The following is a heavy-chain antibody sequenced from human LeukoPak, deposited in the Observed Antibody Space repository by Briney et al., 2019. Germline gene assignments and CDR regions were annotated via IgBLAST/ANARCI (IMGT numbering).Heavy chain of an antibody. D-gene: IGHD5-18*01. CDR3: TRAPPASYGYIHFDY. V-gene: IGHV1-2*04. CDR1: GYTFTSYY. Sequence: GASVNVSCKASGYTFTSYYMHWVRQAPGQGLEWMGWINPNSGGTNYAQKFQGWVTMTRDTSISTAYMELSRLRSDDTAVYYCTRAPPASYGYIHFDYWGQGTLVTVSS. CDR2: INPNSGGT. J-gene: IGHJ4*02.